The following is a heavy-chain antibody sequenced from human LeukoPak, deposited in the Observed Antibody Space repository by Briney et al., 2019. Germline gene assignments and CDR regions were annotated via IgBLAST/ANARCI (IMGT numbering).Heavy chain of an antibody. D-gene: IGHD3-10*01. V-gene: IGHV4-38-2*01. CDR1: GYSISSGYY. CDR3: ARDTMVRGVTNYYYGMDV. J-gene: IGHJ6*04. Sequence: SETLSLTCAVSGYSISSGYYWGWIRQPPGKGLEWIGSIYHGGSTYYNPSLKSRVTISVDTSKNQFSLKLSSVTAADTAVYYCARDTMVRGVTNYYYGMDVWGKGTTVTVSS. CDR2: IYHGGST.